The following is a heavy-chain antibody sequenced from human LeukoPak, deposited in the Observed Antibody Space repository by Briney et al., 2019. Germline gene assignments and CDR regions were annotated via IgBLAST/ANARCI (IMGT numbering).Heavy chain of an antibody. CDR1: GFTFSSYA. D-gene: IGHD3-10*01. CDR3: ARSGSGRGFDY. J-gene: IGHJ4*02. V-gene: IGHV3-7*01. CDR2: IKQDGSEK. Sequence: GGSLRLSCAASGFTFSSYAMSCVRQAPGKGLEWVANIKQDGSEKYYVDSVKGRFTISRGNAKNSLYLQMNSLRAEDTAVYYCARSGSGRGFDYWGQGTLVTVSS.